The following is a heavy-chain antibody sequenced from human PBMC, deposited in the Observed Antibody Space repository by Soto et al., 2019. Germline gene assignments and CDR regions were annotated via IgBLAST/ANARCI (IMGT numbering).Heavy chain of an antibody. Sequence: GESLKISCKGSGYSFTSYWISWVRQMPGKGLEWMGRIDPSDSYTNYSPSFQGHVTISADKSISTAYLQWSSLKASDTAMYYCARHGHYYDSSGYREVAFDIWGQGTMVT. J-gene: IGHJ3*02. D-gene: IGHD3-22*01. V-gene: IGHV5-10-1*01. CDR3: ARHGHYYDSSGYREVAFDI. CDR2: IDPSDSYT. CDR1: GYSFTSYW.